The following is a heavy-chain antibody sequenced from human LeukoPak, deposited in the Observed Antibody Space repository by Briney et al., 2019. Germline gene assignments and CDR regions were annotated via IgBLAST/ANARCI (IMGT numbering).Heavy chain of an antibody. Sequence: SETLSLTCAVYGGSFSGYYWSWIRQPPGKGLEWIGEINHSGSTNYNPSLKSRVTISVDTSKNQFSLKLSSVTAADTAVYYCARGRGSSWYYLDYWGQGTLVTVSS. CDR2: INHSGST. V-gene: IGHV4-34*01. D-gene: IGHD6-13*01. J-gene: IGHJ4*02. CDR1: GGSFSGYY. CDR3: ARGRGSSWYYLDY.